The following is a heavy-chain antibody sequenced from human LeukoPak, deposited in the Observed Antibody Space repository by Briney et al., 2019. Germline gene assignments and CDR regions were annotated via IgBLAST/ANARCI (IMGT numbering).Heavy chain of an antibody. CDR2: IRFDGSNK. D-gene: IGHD3-3*01. CDR3: AKETTIFGVVISPPHDF. Sequence: GGSLRLSCAASGFTFSSYGMHWVRQAPGKGLEWVAFIRFDGSNKYYADSVKGRFTISRDKSKNTLYLQMNSLRAEDTAVYYCAKETTIFGVVISPPHDFWGQGTLVTVSS. V-gene: IGHV3-30*02. J-gene: IGHJ4*02. CDR1: GFTFSSYG.